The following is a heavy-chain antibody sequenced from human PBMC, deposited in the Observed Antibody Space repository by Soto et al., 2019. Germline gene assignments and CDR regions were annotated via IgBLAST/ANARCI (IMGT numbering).Heavy chain of an antibody. J-gene: IGHJ4*02. D-gene: IGHD3-9*01. CDR2: ISGSGGST. Sequence: EVQLLESGGGLVQPGGSLRVSCAASGFTFSSYAMSWVRQAPGKGLEWVSVISGSGGSTYYADSVKGRFTISRDNSKSTLYLQMNSLRAEDTAVYYYAKASYDILTGYSPDYWGQGTLVTVSS. CDR1: GFTFSSYA. V-gene: IGHV3-23*01. CDR3: AKASYDILTGYSPDY.